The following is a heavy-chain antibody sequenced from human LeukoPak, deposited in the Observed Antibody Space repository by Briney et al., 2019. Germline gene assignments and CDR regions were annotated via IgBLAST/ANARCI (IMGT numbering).Heavy chain of an antibody. Sequence: GGSLRLSCVASGFTSSSYWMSWVRQAPGKGLEWVANIKQEGGEKYYVDSVKGRFTISRDDAKNSLYLQMNSLRPEDTAVYYCARDGIDYWGQGTLVTVSS. CDR2: IKQEGGEK. J-gene: IGHJ4*02. V-gene: IGHV3-7*05. CDR3: ARDGIDY. CDR1: GFTSSSYW. D-gene: IGHD1-26*01.